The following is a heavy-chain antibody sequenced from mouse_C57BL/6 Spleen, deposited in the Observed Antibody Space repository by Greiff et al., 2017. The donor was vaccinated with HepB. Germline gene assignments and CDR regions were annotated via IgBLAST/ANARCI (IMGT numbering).Heavy chain of an antibody. CDR3: ARDRITTARDYFEY. Sequence: DVHLVESGGGLVKPGGSLKLSCAASGFTFSSYAMSWVRQTPEKRLEWVATISDGGSYTYYPDNVKGRFTISRDKAKNNLYLQMSHLKSEDTAMYYCARDRITTARDYFEYWGKGTTLTVSS. V-gene: IGHV5-4*01. D-gene: IGHD1-2*01. CDR2: ISDGGSYT. J-gene: IGHJ2*01. CDR1: GFTFSSYA.